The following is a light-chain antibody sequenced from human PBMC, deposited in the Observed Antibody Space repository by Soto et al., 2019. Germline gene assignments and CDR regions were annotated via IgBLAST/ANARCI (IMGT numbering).Light chain of an antibody. V-gene: IGLV2-14*01. CDR1: SSDVGGNKY. CDR3: SSYTSNNSVV. Sequence: QSALTQPASVSGSPGQSITMPCTETSSDVGGNKYVSWYQQHPGKAPKLMIYDVSNRPSGVSNRFSGSKSGNTASLTISGLQAEDEADYYCSSYTSNNSVVFGGGTKLTVL. J-gene: IGLJ2*01. CDR2: DVS.